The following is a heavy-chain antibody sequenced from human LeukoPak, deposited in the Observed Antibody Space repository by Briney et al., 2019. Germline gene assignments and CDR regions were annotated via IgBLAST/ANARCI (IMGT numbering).Heavy chain of an antibody. V-gene: IGHV4-39*01. D-gene: IGHD4-17*01. Sequence: SETLSLTCTVSGGSISSSSYYWGWIRQPPGKGLEWFGSIYYSGSTYYNPSLKSRVTISVDTSKNQFSLKLSSVTAADTAVYYCARHTADHGALDAFDIWGQGTMVTVSS. J-gene: IGHJ3*02. CDR3: ARHTADHGALDAFDI. CDR1: GGSISSSSYY. CDR2: IYYSGST.